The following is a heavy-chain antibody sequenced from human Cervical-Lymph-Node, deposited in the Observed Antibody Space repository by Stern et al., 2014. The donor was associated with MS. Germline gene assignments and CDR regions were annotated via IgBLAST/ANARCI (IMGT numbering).Heavy chain of an antibody. CDR3: ASDSSGYYLSFDY. CDR1: GGSVSSGSYH. D-gene: IGHD3-22*01. CDR2: FHYSGST. J-gene: IGHJ4*02. Sequence: QLQLQASGPGLVKPSETLSLTCTVPGGSVSSGSYHWSWIRQPPGKGLEWIGYFHYSGSTNYNPSLKSRVTISVDTSQNQFSLKLSSVTAADTAVYYCASDSSGYYLSFDYWGQGTLDTVSS. V-gene: IGHV4-61*01.